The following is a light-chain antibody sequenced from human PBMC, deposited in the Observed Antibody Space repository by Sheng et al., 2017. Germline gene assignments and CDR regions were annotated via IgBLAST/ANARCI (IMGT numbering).Light chain of an antibody. CDR3: QSYDSRLFYV. CDR1: TSNIGSHT. Sequence: QLVLTQPPSASGTPGQRVTISCSGSTSNIGSHTVNWYQYFPGTAPKVVIYNFVNRPSGVPDRFSGFRSGASASLSITGLQPEDEADYYCQSYDSRLFYVFGTGTRLTVL. V-gene: IGLV1-44*01. CDR2: NFV. J-gene: IGLJ1*01.